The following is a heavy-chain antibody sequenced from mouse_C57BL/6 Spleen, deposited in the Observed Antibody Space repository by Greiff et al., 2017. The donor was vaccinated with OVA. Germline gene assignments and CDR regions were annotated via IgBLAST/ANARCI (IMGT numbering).Heavy chain of an antibody. CDR3: ASSSYLFAY. CDR1: GYTFTDYY. CDR2: INPYNGGT. Sequence: EVQLQESGPVLVKPGASVKMSCKASGYTFTDYYMNWVKQSHGKSLEWIGVINPYNGGTSYNQKFKGKATLTVDKSSSTAYMELNSLTSEDSAVYYCASSSYLFAYWGQGTLVTVSA. D-gene: IGHD1-1*01. V-gene: IGHV1-19*01. J-gene: IGHJ3*01.